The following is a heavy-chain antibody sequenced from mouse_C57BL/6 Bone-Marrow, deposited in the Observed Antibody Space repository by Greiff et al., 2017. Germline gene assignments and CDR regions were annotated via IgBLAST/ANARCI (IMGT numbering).Heavy chain of an antibody. CDR1: GYTFTDYE. CDR2: IDPETGGT. Sequence: QVQLKQSGAELVRPGASVTLSCKASGYTFTDYEMHWVKQTPVHGLEWIGAIDPETGGTAYNQKFKGKAILTADKSSSTAYMELRSLTSEDSAVYYCTRYYYGSSPYFDYWGQGTTLTVSS. V-gene: IGHV1-15*01. CDR3: TRYYYGSSPYFDY. J-gene: IGHJ2*01. D-gene: IGHD1-1*01.